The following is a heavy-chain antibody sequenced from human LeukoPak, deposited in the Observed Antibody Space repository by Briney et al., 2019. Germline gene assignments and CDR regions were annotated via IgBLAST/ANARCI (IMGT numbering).Heavy chain of an antibody. J-gene: IGHJ4*02. CDR2: LTPTSSYI. D-gene: IGHD3-22*01. CDR3: ARLRRNNDNSGYYYYYDY. V-gene: IGHV3-21*01. CDR1: GLTSISYS. Sequence: GGSLSLSCPASGLTSISYSFTGARQAPGKGLNGVPSLTPTSSYIYYADSVKGRFTISRDNAKNSLYLQMNSLRAEDTAVYYCARLRRNNDNSGYYYYYDYWGQGTLVTVSS.